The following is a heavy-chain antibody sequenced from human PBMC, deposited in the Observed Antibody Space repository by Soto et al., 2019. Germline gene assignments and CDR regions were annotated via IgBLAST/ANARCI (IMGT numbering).Heavy chain of an antibody. V-gene: IGHV5-51*01. Sequence: GESLKISCKASGYTFIDNWIGWVRQMPGKCPEWMGIIFPHDSETRYNPSFQGQVTISVDKSIDTAYLQWSGLKASDTSIYYCARQATVLSMARGMYIWGKGTSVTVS. CDR2: IFPHDSET. CDR1: GYTFIDNW. D-gene: IGHD6-6*01. J-gene: IGHJ6*04. CDR3: ARQATVLSMARGMYI.